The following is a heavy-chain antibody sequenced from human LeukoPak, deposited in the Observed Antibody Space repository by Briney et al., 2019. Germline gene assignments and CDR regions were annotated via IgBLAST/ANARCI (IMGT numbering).Heavy chain of an antibody. Sequence: PGGSLRLSCAASGFSINSYEMNWVRQAPGKGLEWVSYISNSGSTMYYADSVKGRFTIFRDNSKNTLYLQMNSLRAEDTAVYYYAKSHTSSYEENWGQGTLVTVSS. CDR3: AKSHTSSYEEN. J-gene: IGHJ4*02. D-gene: IGHD2-2*01. V-gene: IGHV3-48*03. CDR2: ISNSGSTM. CDR1: GFSINSYE.